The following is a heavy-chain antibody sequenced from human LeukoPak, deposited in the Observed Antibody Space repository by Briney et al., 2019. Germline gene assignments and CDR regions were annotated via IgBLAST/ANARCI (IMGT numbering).Heavy chain of an antibody. D-gene: IGHD3-22*01. J-gene: IGHJ3*02. V-gene: IGHV4-34*01. Sequence: PSETLSLTCAVFGGSFSGYYWTWIRQPPGKGLEWIGEINHSGSTNYNPFLKSRVTVSVDTSKNQFSLILTSVTAADTAVYYCARFVGYYDSSTDAFDIWGQGTMVTVSS. CDR1: GGSFSGYY. CDR3: ARFVGYYDSSTDAFDI. CDR2: INHSGST.